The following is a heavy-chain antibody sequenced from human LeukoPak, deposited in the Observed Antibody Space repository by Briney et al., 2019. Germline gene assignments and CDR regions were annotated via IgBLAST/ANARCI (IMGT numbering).Heavy chain of an antibody. V-gene: IGHV4-59*08. Sequence: SETLSLTCTVSGGSISSYYWSWIRQPPGKGLEWIGYIYYSGSTSYNPSLKSRVTISVDTSKNQFSLKLSSVTGADTAVYYCARHMVRGVIPYYMDVWGKGTTVTVSS. D-gene: IGHD3-10*01. CDR3: ARHMVRGVIPYYMDV. J-gene: IGHJ6*03. CDR1: GGSISSYY. CDR2: IYYSGST.